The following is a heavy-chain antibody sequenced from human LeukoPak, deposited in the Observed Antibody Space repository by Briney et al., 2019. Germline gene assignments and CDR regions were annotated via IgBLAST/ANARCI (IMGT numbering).Heavy chain of an antibody. V-gene: IGHV1-46*01. Sequence: ASVKVSCKASGYTFTSYYMHWVRQAPGQGLEWMGITNPSGGSTSYAQKFQGRVTMTRDTSTSTVYMELSSLRSEDTAVYYCARSYYDFWSGYYTVRYWGQGTLVTVSS. J-gene: IGHJ4*02. D-gene: IGHD3-3*01. CDR3: ARSYYDFWSGYYTVRY. CDR1: GYTFTSYY. CDR2: TNPSGGST.